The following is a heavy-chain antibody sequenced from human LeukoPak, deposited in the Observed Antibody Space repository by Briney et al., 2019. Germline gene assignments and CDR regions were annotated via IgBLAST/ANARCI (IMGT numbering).Heavy chain of an antibody. J-gene: IGHJ4*02. V-gene: IGHV4-4*02. CDR1: GGSISSSNW. CDR2: IYHSGSA. CDR3: ARTSGYSYGSPFDY. D-gene: IGHD5-18*01. Sequence: PSGTLSLTCAVSGGSISSSNWWSWVRQPPGKGLEWIGEIYHSGSANYNPSLKSRVTISEDKSKKQFSLKLSSVTAADTAVYYCARTSGYSYGSPFDYWGQGTLVTVSS.